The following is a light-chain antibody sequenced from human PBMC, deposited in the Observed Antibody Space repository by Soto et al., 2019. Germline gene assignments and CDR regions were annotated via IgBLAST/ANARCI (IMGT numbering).Light chain of an antibody. Sequence: DIQMTQSPSPLSASVGDRVTITCRASQSISSYLSWYQQKPGKAPKLLINVASTLQSGVPSRFSGSGSGTDFTLAISSLQPEDSATYYCQQSFSTPQTFGGGTRVEIK. J-gene: IGKJ4*01. CDR3: QQSFSTPQT. CDR1: QSISSY. CDR2: VAS. V-gene: IGKV1-39*01.